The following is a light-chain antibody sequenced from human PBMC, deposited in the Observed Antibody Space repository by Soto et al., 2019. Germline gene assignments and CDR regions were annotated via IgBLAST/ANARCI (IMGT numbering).Light chain of an antibody. CDR3: LQYSDYGWT. CDR2: DAS. Sequence: LSASEGDSITITCRASQDIRSDLGWYQQKPGRAPKLLIYDASSLQGGVPSRFSCSGSGTDFTLSIVCLQLEDFAPYYCLQYSDYGWTFGLGTKVDIK. V-gene: IGKV1-6*01. J-gene: IGKJ1*01. CDR1: QDIRSD.